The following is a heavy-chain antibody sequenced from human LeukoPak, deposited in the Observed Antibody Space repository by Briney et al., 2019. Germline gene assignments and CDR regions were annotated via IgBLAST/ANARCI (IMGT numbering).Heavy chain of an antibody. V-gene: IGHV4-59*01. D-gene: IGHD1-26*01. CDR2: IYYSGST. Sequence: KPSETLSLTCTVSGGSINSNYWSWIRQPPGKGLEWIGHIYYSGSTSHNPSLKSRVTISVDTSKNQFSLKLSSVTAADTAVYYCARAGSRGGATDYWGQGTLVTVSP. J-gene: IGHJ4*02. CDR3: ARAGSRGGATDY. CDR1: GGSINSNY.